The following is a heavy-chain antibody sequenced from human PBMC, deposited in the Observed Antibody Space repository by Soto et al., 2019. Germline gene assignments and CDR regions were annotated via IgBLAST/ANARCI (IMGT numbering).Heavy chain of an antibody. CDR1: GDSVSTNSAT. Sequence: SQTLSLTCAISGDSVSTNSATWDWIRQSPSRGLEWLGRTFYRSKWKNDYALSVKSRITINADTSKNQFSLQLNSVTPDDTAVYYCARDLNGFFDFWGQGTLVTVSS. D-gene: IGHD2-8*01. V-gene: IGHV6-1*01. J-gene: IGHJ4*02. CDR3: ARDLNGFFDF. CDR2: TFYRSKWKN.